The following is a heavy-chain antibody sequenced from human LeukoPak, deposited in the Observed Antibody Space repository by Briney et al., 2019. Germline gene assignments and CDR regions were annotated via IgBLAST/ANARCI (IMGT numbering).Heavy chain of an antibody. CDR1: GFTFRSYG. J-gene: IGHJ4*02. V-gene: IGHV3-30*04. Sequence: GGSLRLSCAASGFTFRSYGLHWVRQAPGKGLEWVTFISYDGSDKYYADSVKGRFTVSRDNSKNTLYLRMDSLSSEDTAVYYFARDRVTGPTPLYFHYWGQGTLVTVSS. D-gene: IGHD2-21*02. CDR3: ARDRVTGPTPLYFHY. CDR2: ISYDGSDK.